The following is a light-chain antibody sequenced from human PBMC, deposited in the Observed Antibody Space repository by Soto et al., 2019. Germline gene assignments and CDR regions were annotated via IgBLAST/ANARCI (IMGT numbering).Light chain of an antibody. J-gene: IGKJ1*01. Sequence: DTQMTQSPSTLSASVGERVTITCRASETISTWLAWYQQKPGQAPKLLIYSSSFLESGVPSRFSGSGSGTEITLTISSLQPDDFATYYCLQYNDYSWTFGQGTKVQIK. V-gene: IGKV1-5*01. CDR2: SSS. CDR3: LQYNDYSWT. CDR1: ETISTW.